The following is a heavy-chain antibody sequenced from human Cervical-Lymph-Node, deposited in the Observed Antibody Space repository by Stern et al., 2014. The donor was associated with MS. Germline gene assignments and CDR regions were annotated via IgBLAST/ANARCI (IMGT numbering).Heavy chain of an antibody. CDR3: ARGGPGNWFDP. CDR2: IYYSGST. CDR1: GGSISNYY. V-gene: IGHV4-59*01. Sequence: QLQLQESGPGLVKPSETLSLTCTVSGGSISNYYWSWIRQPPGKGLEWIGYIYYSGSTNYNPSLKSRVTISVDTSKNQFSLKLSSVSAADTAVYYCARGGPGNWFDPWGQGTLVTVSS. D-gene: IGHD1-14*01. J-gene: IGHJ5*02.